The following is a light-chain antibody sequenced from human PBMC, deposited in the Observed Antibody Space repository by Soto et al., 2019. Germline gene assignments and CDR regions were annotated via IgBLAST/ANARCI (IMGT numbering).Light chain of an antibody. Sequence: EIVLTQSPATLSLSPGERATLSCRASQSVSSYLAGYQQKPGKAPRLLIYDASNRATGIPARFSGSGSGTDFTLTISSLEPEDFAVYYCQQRSNWITFGQGTRLEIK. CDR2: DAS. V-gene: IGKV3-11*01. CDR3: QQRSNWIT. J-gene: IGKJ5*01. CDR1: QSVSSY.